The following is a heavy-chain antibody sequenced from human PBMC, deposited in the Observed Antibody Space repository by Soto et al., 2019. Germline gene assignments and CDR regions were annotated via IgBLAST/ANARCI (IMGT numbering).Heavy chain of an antibody. CDR1: GYTFTSYD. D-gene: IGHD2-2*01. CDR3: ARVRRGYYAGPYYHYAMEV. CDR2: MNPNSGNT. Sequence: ASVKVSCKASGYTFTSYDINWVRQATGQGLEWMGWMNPNSGNTGYAQKFQGRVTMTRNTSISTAYMELSSLRSEDTAVYYCARVRRGYYAGPYYHYAMEVWGQGTTVTVSS. J-gene: IGHJ6*02. V-gene: IGHV1-8*01.